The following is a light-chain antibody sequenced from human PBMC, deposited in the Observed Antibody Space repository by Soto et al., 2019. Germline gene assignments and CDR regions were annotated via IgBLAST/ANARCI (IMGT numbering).Light chain of an antibody. CDR3: QQRSNWLRPYT. CDR2: DAS. V-gene: IGKV3-11*01. CDR1: QSVSSY. Sequence: EIVLTQSPATLSLSPGERATLSCRASQSVSSYLAWYQQKPGQAPRLLIYDASNRATGIPARFSGSGSGTDFTLTISSLEPEDFAVYYCQQRSNWLRPYTFGQGTKLEIK. J-gene: IGKJ2*01.